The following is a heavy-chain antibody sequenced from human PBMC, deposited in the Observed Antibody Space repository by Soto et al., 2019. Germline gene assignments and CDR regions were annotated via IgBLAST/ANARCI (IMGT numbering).Heavy chain of an antibody. CDR1: GFTFSSYE. D-gene: IGHD3-16*01. Sequence: GGSLRLSCAASGFTFSSYEMNWVRQAPGKGLEWVSYIATSGSTIYYADSVKGRFTISRDNARNSLYLQMNSLRAEDTAVYYCAREAYVSHGMDVWGQGTTVTVSS. CDR3: AREAYVSHGMDV. V-gene: IGHV3-48*03. CDR2: IATSGSTI. J-gene: IGHJ6*02.